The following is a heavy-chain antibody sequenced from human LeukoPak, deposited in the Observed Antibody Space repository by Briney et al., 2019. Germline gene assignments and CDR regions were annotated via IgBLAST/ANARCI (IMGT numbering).Heavy chain of an antibody. J-gene: IGHJ4*02. CDR2: INGDGSST. V-gene: IGHV3-74*01. CDR3: AGLGYCTSTNCYIDY. Sequence: EGSLRLSCAASGFTFSNDWMHWVRHPPGKGLVWVSRINGDGSSTTYADSVKGRFTISRDNAKNTLYLQMNSLRAEDTAVYYCAGLGYCTSTNCYIDYWGQGTVVTVSS. D-gene: IGHD2-2*02. CDR1: GFTFSNDW.